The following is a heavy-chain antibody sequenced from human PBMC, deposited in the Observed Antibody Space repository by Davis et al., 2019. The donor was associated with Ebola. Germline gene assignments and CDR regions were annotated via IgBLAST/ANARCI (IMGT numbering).Heavy chain of an antibody. J-gene: IGHJ5*02. V-gene: IGHV3-21*01. D-gene: IGHD3-9*01. CDR2: ISSSSSYI. CDR3: AKAGLDILTGFYNVRWFDP. CDR1: GFTFTSYS. Sequence: GESLKISCAASGFTFTSYSMNWVRQAPGKGLEWVSSISSSSSYIYYADSVKGRFTISRDNAKNSLYLQMNSLRAEDTAVYYCAKAGLDILTGFYNVRWFDPWGLGTLVTVSS.